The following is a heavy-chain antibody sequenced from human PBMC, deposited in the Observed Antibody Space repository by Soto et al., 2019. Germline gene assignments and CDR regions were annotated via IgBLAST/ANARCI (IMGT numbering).Heavy chain of an antibody. J-gene: IGHJ4*02. V-gene: IGHV4-31*03. D-gene: IGHD3-10*01. CDR3: ATHGSGTYKPTTFDY. CDR1: GGSISSGGYY. CDR2: IYYSGST. Sequence: QVQLQESGPGLVKPSQTLSLTCTVSGGSISSGGYYWSWIRQHPGKGLEWIGYIYYSGSTYYNPSLKSRVTRSVDTSKNQSSLKLSSATAPDTAVYYCATHGSGTYKPTTFDYWGQGTLVTVSS.